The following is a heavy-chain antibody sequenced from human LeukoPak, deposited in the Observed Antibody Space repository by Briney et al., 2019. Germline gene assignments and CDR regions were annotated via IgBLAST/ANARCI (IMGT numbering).Heavy chain of an antibody. J-gene: IGHJ4*02. CDR3: ARGGCSGGRCQLHFDD. D-gene: IGHD2-15*01. Sequence: ASVKVSCKASGYTFTSYDINWVRQATGQGLEWMGWMNPHSGNTGFAQKFQGRVTMTRDTSISTAYMELSSLRSDDTAVYYFARGGCSGGRCQLHFDDWGQGTLVTVSS. V-gene: IGHV1-8*01. CDR1: GYTFTSYD. CDR2: MNPHSGNT.